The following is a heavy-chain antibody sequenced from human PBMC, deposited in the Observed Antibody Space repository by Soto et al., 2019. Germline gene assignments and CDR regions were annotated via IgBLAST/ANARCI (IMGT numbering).Heavy chain of an antibody. Sequence: SETLSLTCAVYGGSFSGYYWSWSRQPPGKGLEWIGEINHSGSTNYNPSLKSRVTISVDTSKNQFSLKLSSVTAADTAVYYCAVPPRLSAPFDYWGQGTLVTVSS. CDR3: AVPPRLSAPFDY. V-gene: IGHV4-34*01. CDR1: GGSFSGYY. J-gene: IGHJ4*02. CDR2: INHSGST. D-gene: IGHD2-21*02.